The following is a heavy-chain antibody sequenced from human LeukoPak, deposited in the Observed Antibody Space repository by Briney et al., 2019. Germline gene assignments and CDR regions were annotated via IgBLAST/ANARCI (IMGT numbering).Heavy chain of an antibody. D-gene: IGHD2-2*01. J-gene: IGHJ4*02. Sequence: GGSLRLSCAASGFTFSSSFIYWVRRAPGKGREWVSFIRRDDKTYYADSVKGRFTMSRDSSKNTLYLQMNSLGADDTAVYYCAREVISTPSYFDYWGQGILVTVS. CDR1: GFTFSSSF. V-gene: IGHV3-53*01. CDR2: IRRDDKT. CDR3: AREVISTPSYFDY.